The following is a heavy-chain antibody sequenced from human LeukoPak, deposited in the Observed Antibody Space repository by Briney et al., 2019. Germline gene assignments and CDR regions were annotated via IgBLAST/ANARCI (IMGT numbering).Heavy chain of an antibody. V-gene: IGHV4-61*01. Sequence: SETLSLTRTVSGASVSSDTYYWSWIRQPPGKGLEWIGYIYYTGTTHYNPSLQSRVTISMDTSKNQFSLKLSSVTAADTAVYYCAREASDSSGYSDHVFDIWGQGTMVTVSS. CDR2: IYYTGTT. J-gene: IGHJ3*02. CDR3: AREASDSSGYSDHVFDI. CDR1: GASVSSDTYY. D-gene: IGHD3-22*01.